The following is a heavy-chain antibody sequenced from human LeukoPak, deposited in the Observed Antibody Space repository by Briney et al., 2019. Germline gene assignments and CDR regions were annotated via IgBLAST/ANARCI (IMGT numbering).Heavy chain of an antibody. Sequence: GGSLRLSCAASGFTFSSYAMSWVRQAPGKGLEWVSAISGSGGSTYYADSVKGRFTISRDNSKNTLYLQMNSLRAEDTAVYYCAKVLRGSGWYYGFDYWGQGTLVTVSS. J-gene: IGHJ4*02. CDR2: ISGSGGST. CDR1: GFTFSSYA. V-gene: IGHV3-23*01. D-gene: IGHD6-19*01. CDR3: AKVLRGSGWYYGFDY.